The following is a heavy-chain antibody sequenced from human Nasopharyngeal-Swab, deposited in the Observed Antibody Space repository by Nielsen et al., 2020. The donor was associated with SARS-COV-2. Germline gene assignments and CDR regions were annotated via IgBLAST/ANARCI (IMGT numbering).Heavy chain of an antibody. Sequence: ASVKVSCKAYGYTFISYGISWVRQAPGQGLEWMGWISGYNGHTNYAQKLQGRVTMTTDTSTSTAYMELRSLRSDDTAVYYCARPIAVAGGYFYGMDVWGQGTTVTVSS. V-gene: IGHV1-18*01. CDR2: ISGYNGHT. CDR3: ARPIAVAGGYFYGMDV. D-gene: IGHD6-19*01. J-gene: IGHJ6*02. CDR1: GYTFISYG.